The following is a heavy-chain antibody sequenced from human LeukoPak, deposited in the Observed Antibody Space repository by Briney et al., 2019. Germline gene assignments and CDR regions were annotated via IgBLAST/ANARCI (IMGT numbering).Heavy chain of an antibody. CDR2: IYWNEDK. CDR3: AHAKQWLVRWTSGAYYFDY. Sequence: SGPTLVKPTQTLTLTSTFSGFSFSTSGVGVGWIRQPPGKALEWLALIYWNEDKSYSPSLKSRLTITKDTSKNQVVLTMTNMDPVDTATYYCAHAKQWLVRWTSGAYYFDYWGQGTLVTVSS. D-gene: IGHD6-19*01. V-gene: IGHV2-5*01. CDR1: GFSFSTSGVG. J-gene: IGHJ4*02.